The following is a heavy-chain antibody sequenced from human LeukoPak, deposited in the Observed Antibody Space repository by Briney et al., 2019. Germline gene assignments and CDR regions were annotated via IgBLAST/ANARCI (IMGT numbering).Heavy chain of an antibody. V-gene: IGHV3-48*01. J-gene: IGHJ5*01. CDR3: ATGGSEYRSDWFDS. Sequence: AGGSLRLSCVGSGFRFSGYDMNWVRQAPGRGLEWLSYLTRTSSATWYADSVKGRSTIFRDNAKSSLYLQMNSLRVEDTAVYYCATGGSEYRSDWFDSWGQGTLVNVAS. CDR1: GFRFSGYD. CDR2: LTRTSSAT. D-gene: IGHD5-18*01.